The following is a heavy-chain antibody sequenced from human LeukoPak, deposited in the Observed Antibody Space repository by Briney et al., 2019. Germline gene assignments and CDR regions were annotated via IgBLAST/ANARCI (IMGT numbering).Heavy chain of an antibody. D-gene: IGHD5-24*01. CDR3: ATSRDGYNYPFDY. V-gene: IGHV1-69*05. Sequence: GSSVKVSCKASGGTFSSYAISWVRQAPGQGLEWMGGIIPIFGTASYAQKFQGRVTITTDESTSTAYMELSSLRSEDTAVYYCATSRDGYNYPFDYWGQGTLVTVSS. J-gene: IGHJ4*02. CDR1: GGTFSSYA. CDR2: IIPIFGTA.